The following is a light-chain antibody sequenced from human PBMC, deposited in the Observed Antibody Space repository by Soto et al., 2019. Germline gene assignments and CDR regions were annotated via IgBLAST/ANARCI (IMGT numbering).Light chain of an antibody. CDR2: SHN. Sequence: QSVLTQPPSVSGAPGQRVTISCTGSTSNIGAGYDVHWYQLLPGTAPRLLISSHNNRPSGVPDRFFGSKSGTSASLTIIGLQAEDEADYYCYSAADNRLVVFGGGTKLTVL. V-gene: IGLV1-40*01. CDR1: TSNIGAGYD. CDR3: YSAADNRLVV. J-gene: IGLJ2*01.